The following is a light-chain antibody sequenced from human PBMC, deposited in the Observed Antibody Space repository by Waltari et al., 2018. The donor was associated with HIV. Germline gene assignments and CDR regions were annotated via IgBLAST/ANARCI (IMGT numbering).Light chain of an antibody. V-gene: IGLV2-8*01. Sequence: QSALTQPPSASGSLGQSVTISCTGSSSDIGAYDSVSWFQQHPRSAPKLLLYEVTRRPASVSDRFSGSRSGSTAFLTVAGLQPDDEATYFCGSYGDSLRGLVGGGTNVTVL. CDR2: EVT. J-gene: IGLJ2*01. CDR1: SSDIGAYDS. CDR3: GSYGDSLRGL.